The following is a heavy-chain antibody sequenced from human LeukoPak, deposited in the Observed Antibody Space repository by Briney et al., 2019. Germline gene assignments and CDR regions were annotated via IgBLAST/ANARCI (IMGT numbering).Heavy chain of an antibody. Sequence: PSETLSLTCTVSGGSISSYYWSWIRQPPGKGLEWIGYIYYSGSTNYNPSLKSRVTISVDTSKNQFSLKLSSVTAADTAVYYCARHDDYGGIYFDYWGQGTLVTVSS. J-gene: IGHJ4*02. CDR2: IYYSGST. V-gene: IGHV4-59*08. CDR3: ARHDDYGGIYFDY. CDR1: GGSISSYY. D-gene: IGHD4-23*01.